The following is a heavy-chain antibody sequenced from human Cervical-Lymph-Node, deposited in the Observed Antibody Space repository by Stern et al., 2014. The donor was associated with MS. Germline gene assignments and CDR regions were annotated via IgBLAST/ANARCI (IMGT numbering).Heavy chain of an antibody. V-gene: IGHV4-38-2*02. D-gene: IGHD4-17*01. J-gene: IGHJ2*01. CDR2: IYHSGST. CDR3: ARVGRYGDYVFWYFDL. CDR1: GYSISSGYY. Sequence: QVQLQESGPGLVKPSETLSLTCTVSGYSISSGYYWGWIRQPPGKGLEWIGSIYHSGSTYYNPSLKSRVTISVDTSKNHFSLKLSSVTAADTAVYYCARVGRYGDYVFWYFDLWGRGTLVTVSS.